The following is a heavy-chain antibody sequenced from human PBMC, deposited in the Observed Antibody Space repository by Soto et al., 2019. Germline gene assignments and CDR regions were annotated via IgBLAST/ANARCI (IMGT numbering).Heavy chain of an antibody. Sequence: QVQLVQSGADVKKPGDSMRVSCKASAYTFTGYYINWVRQAPGQGLEWMGWMNPKNSDTGYAPQFQVRVTMTRDTSINTAYMDVRRLTSDDTAIYYCARDGPGAGNDDFDYWGQGALVTVSS. V-gene: IGHV1-2*02. CDR2: MNPKNSDT. CDR1: AYTFTGYY. J-gene: IGHJ4*02. D-gene: IGHD6-13*01. CDR3: ARDGPGAGNDDFDY.